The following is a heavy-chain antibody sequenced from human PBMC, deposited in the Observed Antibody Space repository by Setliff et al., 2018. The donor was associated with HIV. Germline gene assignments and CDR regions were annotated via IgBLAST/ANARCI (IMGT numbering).Heavy chain of an antibody. V-gene: IGHV1-69*13. D-gene: IGHD6-19*01. Sequence: SVKVSCKASGGSFSSYAITWVRQAPGQRLEWMGGIVPIFGTTNYAQKFQGRVMITADESTSTAYMELSSLSSEDTAVYYCARDPNRIAVAGTFDYWGQGTLVTVSS. CDR2: IVPIFGTT. J-gene: IGHJ4*02. CDR1: GGSFSSYA. CDR3: ARDPNRIAVAGTFDY.